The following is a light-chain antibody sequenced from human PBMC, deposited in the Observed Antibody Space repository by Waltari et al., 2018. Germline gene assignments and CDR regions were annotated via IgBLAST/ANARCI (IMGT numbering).Light chain of an antibody. CDR3: SSYTSTSSPWV. J-gene: IGLJ3*02. CDR1: SSDIGIYNF. Sequence: QSALTQPASVSGSPGQSFTISCTGTSSDIGIYNFFSWYQQHPDKAPKLVIFGVSNRPSGVSNRFSGSKSGNTASLTISGLQAEDEADYYCSSYTSTSSPWVFGGGTKLTVL. CDR2: GVS. V-gene: IGLV2-14*03.